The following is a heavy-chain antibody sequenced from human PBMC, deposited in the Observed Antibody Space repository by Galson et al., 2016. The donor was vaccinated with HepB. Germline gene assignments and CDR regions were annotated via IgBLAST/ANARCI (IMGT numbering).Heavy chain of an antibody. J-gene: IGHJ4*02. CDR3: ARAGYSDSYFDY. D-gene: IGHD4-11*01. CDR1: GGSIDTGNYF. Sequence: TLSLTCTVSGGSIDTGNYFWSWIRQPAGKGLEWVGRIYTRGRANYNPSLKSRVTISVDTSKNQFSLKLSSVTAADTAVYYCARAGYSDSYFDYWGQGTLVTVSS. CDR2: IYTRGRA. V-gene: IGHV4-61*02.